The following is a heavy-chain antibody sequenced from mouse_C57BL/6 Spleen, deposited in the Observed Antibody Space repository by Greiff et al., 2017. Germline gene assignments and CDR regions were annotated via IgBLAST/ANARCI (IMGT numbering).Heavy chain of an antibody. V-gene: IGHV5-16*01. D-gene: IGHD1-1*02. J-gene: IGHJ3*01. CDR3: ARDGWPGAY. CDR1: GFTFSDYY. CDR2: INYDGSST. Sequence: EVQVVESEGGLVQPGSSMKLSCTASGFTFSDYYMAWVRQVPEKGLEWVANINYDGSSTYYLDSLKSRFIISRDNAKNILYLQMSSLKSEDTATYYCARDGWPGAYWGQGTLVTVSA.